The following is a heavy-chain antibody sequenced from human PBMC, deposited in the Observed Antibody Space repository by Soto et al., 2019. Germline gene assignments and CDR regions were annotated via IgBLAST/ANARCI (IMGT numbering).Heavy chain of an antibody. D-gene: IGHD3-3*01. V-gene: IGHV4-59*01. CDR2: IYYSGST. CDR1: GGSISSYY. J-gene: IGHJ4*02. CDR3: ARGDASRFLEWFPGTPPHFDY. Sequence: SETLSLTCTVSGGSISSYYWSWIRQPPGKGLEWIGYIYYSGSTNYNPSLKSRVTMSVDTSKNQFSLKLSSVTAADTAVYYCARGDASRFLEWFPGTPPHFDYWGQGTLVTVSS.